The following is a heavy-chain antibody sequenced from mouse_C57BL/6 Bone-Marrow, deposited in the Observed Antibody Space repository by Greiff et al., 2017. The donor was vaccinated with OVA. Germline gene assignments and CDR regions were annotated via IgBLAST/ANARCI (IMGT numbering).Heavy chain of an antibody. CDR1: GYSFTGYF. Sequence: EVQLQQSGPELVKPGDSVKISCKASGYSFTGYFMNWVMQSHGKSLEWIGRINPYNGDTFYNQKFKGKATLTVDKSSSTAHMELRSLTSEDSAVYYCARRADYYGSRTWFAYWGQGTLVTVSA. CDR3: ARRADYYGSRTWFAY. V-gene: IGHV1-20*01. D-gene: IGHD1-1*01. J-gene: IGHJ3*01. CDR2: INPYNGDT.